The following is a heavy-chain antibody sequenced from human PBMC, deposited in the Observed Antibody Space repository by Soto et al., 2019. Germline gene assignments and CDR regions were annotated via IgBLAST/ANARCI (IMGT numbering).Heavy chain of an antibody. CDR2: IYYSGST. CDR3: AREGGETTVIDY. CDR1: GGSISSSSYY. V-gene: IGHV4-39*07. D-gene: IGHD4-4*01. Sequence: SETLSLTCTVSGGSISSSSYYWGWIRQPPGKALEWIGSIYYSGSTYYNPSLKSRVTISVDTSKNQFSLKLSSVTAADTAVYYCAREGGETTVIDYWGQGTLVTVSS. J-gene: IGHJ4*02.